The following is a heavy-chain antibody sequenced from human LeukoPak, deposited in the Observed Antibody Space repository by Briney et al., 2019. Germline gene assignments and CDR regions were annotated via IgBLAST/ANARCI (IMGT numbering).Heavy chain of an antibody. D-gene: IGHD7-27*01. J-gene: IGHJ3*02. CDR2: IGTAGGT. CDR1: GFTFSSYD. CDR3: ARATGINPYAFDI. V-gene: IGHV3-13*01. Sequence: GGSLRLSCAASGFTFSSYDMHWVRQATGKGLEWVSAIGTAGGTYYPGSVKGRFTISRENAKNSLYLQMNSLRAGDTAVYYCARATGINPYAFDIWGQGTMVTVSS.